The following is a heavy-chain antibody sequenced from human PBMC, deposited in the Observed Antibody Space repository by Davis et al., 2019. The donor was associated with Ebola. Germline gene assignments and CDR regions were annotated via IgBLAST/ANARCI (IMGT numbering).Heavy chain of an antibody. D-gene: IGHD3-3*01. CDR1: GYSFTGYY. V-gene: IGHV1-2*02. Sequence: ASVKVSCKASGYSFTGYYLHWVRQAPGQGLEWMGWINPNRINPNNGATNNAQMFQGRVTLTRDTSISTAYMELSGLRSDDTAVYYCARAPDYDLRRGLDVWGPGTTVTVSS. J-gene: IGHJ6*02. CDR3: ARAPDYDLRRGLDV. CDR2: INPNRINPNNGAT.